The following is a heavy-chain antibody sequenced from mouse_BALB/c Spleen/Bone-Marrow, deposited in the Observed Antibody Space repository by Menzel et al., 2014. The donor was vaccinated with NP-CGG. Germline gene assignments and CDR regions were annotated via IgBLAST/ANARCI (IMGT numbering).Heavy chain of an antibody. J-gene: IGHJ2*01. CDR2: IRSKSHNYAT. CDR1: GFTFNTYA. D-gene: IGHD4-1*01. Sequence: EVKVEESGGGLGQPKGSLKVSCAASGFTFNTYAMNWVRQAPGKGLEWVARIRSKSHNYATFYADSVKDRFTISRDDSQNMLYLQMNNLKTEDTAMYYCVRDWDFDYWGRGTTLTVSS. CDR3: VRDWDFDY. V-gene: IGHV10-1*02.